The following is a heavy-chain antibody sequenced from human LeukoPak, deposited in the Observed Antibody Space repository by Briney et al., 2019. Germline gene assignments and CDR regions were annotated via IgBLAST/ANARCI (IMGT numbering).Heavy chain of an antibody. CDR1: GSSISSSSYY. CDR2: IYYSGST. V-gene: IGHV4-39*01. D-gene: IGHD6-19*01. Sequence: SETLSLTCTVSGSSISSSSYYWGWIRQPPGKGLEWIGSIYYSGSTYYNPSLKSRVTISVDTSKNQFSLKLSSVTAADTAVYYCARPKYSSGWANWGQGTLVTVSS. CDR3: ARPKYSSGWAN. J-gene: IGHJ4*02.